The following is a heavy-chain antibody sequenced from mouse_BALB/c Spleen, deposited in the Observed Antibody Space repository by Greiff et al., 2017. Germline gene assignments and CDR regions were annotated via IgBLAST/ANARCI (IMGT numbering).Heavy chain of an antibody. D-gene: IGHD1-1*01. CDR1: GFNIKDTY. V-gene: IGHV14-3*02. CDR3: AREDYGSSWDY. CDR2: IDPANGNT. J-gene: IGHJ2*01. Sequence: EVKLMESGAELVKPGASVKLSCTASGFNIKDTYMHWVKQRPEQGLEWIGRIDPANGNTKYDPKFQGKATITADTSSNTAYLQLSSLTSEDTAVYYCAREDYGSSWDYWGQGTTLTVSS.